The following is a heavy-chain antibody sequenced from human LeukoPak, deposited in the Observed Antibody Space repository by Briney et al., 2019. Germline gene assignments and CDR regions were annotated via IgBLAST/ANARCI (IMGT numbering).Heavy chain of an antibody. D-gene: IGHD6-6*01. J-gene: IGHJ4*02. Sequence: KTSETLSLTCTVSGGSISSGGYYWSWIRQHPGKGLEWIGYIYYSGSTYYNPSLKSRVTISVDTSKNQFSLKLSSVTAADTAVYYCARDSYSSSSPYFDYWGQGTLVTVSS. V-gene: IGHV4-31*03. CDR2: IYYSGST. CDR3: ARDSYSSSSPYFDY. CDR1: GGSISSGGYY.